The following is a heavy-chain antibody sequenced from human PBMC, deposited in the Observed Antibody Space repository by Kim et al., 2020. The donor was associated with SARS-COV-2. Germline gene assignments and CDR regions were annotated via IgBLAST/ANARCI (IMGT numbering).Heavy chain of an antibody. D-gene: IGHD3-10*01. V-gene: IGHV3-23*01. Sequence: GGSLRLSCAASGFTFSNYAMSWVRHAPGKGLEWVSVISGRGGDPDFTFYADSVKGRFTISRDNSEKILYLQMNSLRAEDTALYYCAKDGAYYFGSGGHHWGQGTLVTVSS. CDR2: ISGRGGDPDFT. CDR1: GFTFSNYA. CDR3: AKDGAYYFGSGGHH. J-gene: IGHJ1*01.